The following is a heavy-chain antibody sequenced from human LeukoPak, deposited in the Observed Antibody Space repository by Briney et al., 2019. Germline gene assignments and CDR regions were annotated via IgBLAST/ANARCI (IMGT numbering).Heavy chain of an antibody. CDR2: IYPGDSDT. CDR1: GYTFATSW. D-gene: IGHD6-6*01. CDR3: ARQGYSSSSGGWFDP. V-gene: IGHV5-51*01. Sequence: GESLKISCKGSGYTFATSWIGWVRQMPGKGLEWMGIIYPGDSDTRYSPFFQGQVTISADKSISTAYPQWSSLRASDTAMYYCARQGYSSSSGGWFDPWGQGTLVTVSS. J-gene: IGHJ5*02.